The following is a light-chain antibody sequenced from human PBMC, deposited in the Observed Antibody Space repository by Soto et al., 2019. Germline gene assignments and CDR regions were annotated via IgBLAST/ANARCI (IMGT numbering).Light chain of an antibody. Sequence: QSVLTQPPSASGSPGQPVTISCTGTSSDVGGYNYVSWYQQHPGKAPKLMIYEVTKRPSGVPDRFSGSKSGNTASLTVSGLQAEDEADYYCSSYAGSNNFVVFGGGTKLTVL. CDR1: SSDVGGYNY. CDR2: EVT. J-gene: IGLJ2*01. V-gene: IGLV2-8*01. CDR3: SSYAGSNNFVV.